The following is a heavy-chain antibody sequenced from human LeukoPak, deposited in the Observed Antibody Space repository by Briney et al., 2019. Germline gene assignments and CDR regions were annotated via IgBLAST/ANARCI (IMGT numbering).Heavy chain of an antibody. D-gene: IGHD6-19*01. J-gene: IGHJ4*02. Sequence: ASVNVSCKASGYTLTHYNLHWVRQAPGEGVEWMGWINPKSGVTKFAQKHQGGVTMTADTSIDTAYLELSNLKSDDTAIYYCARSSSGWPLYFDCWGQGTLVTVSS. V-gene: IGHV1-2*02. CDR2: INPKSGVT. CDR3: ARSSSGWPLYFDC. CDR1: GYTLTHYN.